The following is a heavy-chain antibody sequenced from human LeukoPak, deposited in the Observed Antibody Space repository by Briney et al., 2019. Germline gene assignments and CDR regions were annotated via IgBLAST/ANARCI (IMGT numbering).Heavy chain of an antibody. V-gene: IGHV3-33*08. J-gene: IGHJ2*01. D-gene: IGHD3-9*01. CDR2: IWYDGSNK. Sequence: PGRSLRLSCAASGFTFSSYAIHWGRQAPGKALEWVADIWYDGSNKHYADSVKRRFTTSRDNSKNTLYLQVNSQRAEDTAVYYCARAPIFQSPGGWYFDLWGRGTLVTVSS. CDR1: GFTFSSYA. CDR3: ARAPIFQSPGGWYFDL.